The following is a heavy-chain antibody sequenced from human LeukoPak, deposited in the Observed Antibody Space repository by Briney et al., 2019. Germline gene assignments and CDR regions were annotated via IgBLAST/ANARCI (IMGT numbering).Heavy chain of an antibody. D-gene: IGHD5-24*01. CDR3: ATGSVEMATNTLDY. CDR1: GGTFSSYA. Sequence: SVKVSCKASGGTFSSYAISWVRQAPGQGLEWMGGIIPIFGTANYAQKFQGRVTITADESTSTAYMELSSLRSEDTAVYYCATGSVEMATNTLDYWGQGTLVTVSS. J-gene: IGHJ4*02. V-gene: IGHV1-69*01. CDR2: IIPIFGTA.